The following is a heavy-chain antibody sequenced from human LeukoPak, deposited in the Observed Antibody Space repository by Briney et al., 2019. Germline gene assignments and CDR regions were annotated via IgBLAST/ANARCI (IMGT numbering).Heavy chain of an antibody. CDR3: ARPTSGTYPFDY. Sequence: ASVKVSCKASGYTFTNYDINWVRQATGQGLEWMGWMNPNSGNTGYAQNFQGRITITRDTSISTAYMELSSLRSEDTAVYYCARPTSGTYPFDYWGQGTLVTVSS. D-gene: IGHD1-26*01. J-gene: IGHJ4*02. CDR1: GYTFTNYD. V-gene: IGHV1-8*01. CDR2: MNPNSGNT.